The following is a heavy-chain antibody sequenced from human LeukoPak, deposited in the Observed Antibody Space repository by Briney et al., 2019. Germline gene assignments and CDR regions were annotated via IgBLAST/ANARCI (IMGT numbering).Heavy chain of an antibody. CDR3: AKDSRRATFDY. CDR2: ISYDGSNK. D-gene: IGHD6-13*01. V-gene: IGHV3-30*18. Sequence: GGSLRHSCAASGFTFSSYGMHWVRQAPGKGLDWVAVISYDGSNKYYADSVKGRFTSSRDNSKNTLYLQMNSLRAEDTAVYYCAKDSRRATFDYWGQGTLVTVSS. CDR1: GFTFSSYG. J-gene: IGHJ4*02.